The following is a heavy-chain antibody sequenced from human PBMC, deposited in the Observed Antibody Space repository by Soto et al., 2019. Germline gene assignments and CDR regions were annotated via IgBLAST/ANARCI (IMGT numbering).Heavy chain of an antibody. D-gene: IGHD6-13*01. CDR3: TRDASRDSSARGWFDP. V-gene: IGHV3-23*01. Sequence: GGSLRLSCAASGFTFSNYAMNWVRQAPGKGLEGVSGISGNSGFTYYTDSVKGRFTISRDNSKNTLFLQMNALRDEDTAVYYCTRDASRDSSARGWFDPWGPGTLVTVSS. CDR1: GFTFSNYA. J-gene: IGHJ5*02. CDR2: ISGNSGFT.